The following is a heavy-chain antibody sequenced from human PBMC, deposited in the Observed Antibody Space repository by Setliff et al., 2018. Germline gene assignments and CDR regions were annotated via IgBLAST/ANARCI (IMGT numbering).Heavy chain of an antibody. CDR3: ARDVFCSGGSCDNWFDP. CDR1: GFTFSNYY. J-gene: IGHJ5*02. D-gene: IGHD2-15*01. V-gene: IGHV3-74*01. Sequence: PGGSLRLSCAASGFTFSNYYMHWVRQAPGKGLVWVPRITSDGSSTTYADSVKGRFTIARDNAKSTLYLQMNSLRAEDTAVYYCARDVFCSGGSCDNWFDPWGQGTLVTVSS. CDR2: ITSDGSST.